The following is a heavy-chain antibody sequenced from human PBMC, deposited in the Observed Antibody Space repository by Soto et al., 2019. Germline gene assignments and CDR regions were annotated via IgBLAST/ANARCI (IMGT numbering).Heavy chain of an antibody. CDR3: ARCIQGDYYYGMDV. Sequence: QAQLVQSGAEVKKPGASVKVSCKASGYTFYSHSISWVRQAPGQGLEWMGRINGDYGNTQYAQKFQGRVTMTTDTSTTTVYMELTNLRSDDTAVYYCARCIQGDYYYGMDVWGQGTPVTVSS. J-gene: IGHJ6*02. CDR1: GYTFYSHS. CDR2: INGDYGNT. D-gene: IGHD5-18*01. V-gene: IGHV1-18*01.